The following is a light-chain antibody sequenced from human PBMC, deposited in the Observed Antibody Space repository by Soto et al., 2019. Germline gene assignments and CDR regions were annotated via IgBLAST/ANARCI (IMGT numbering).Light chain of an antibody. CDR3: QQSYSSSWT. CDR1: QDIEND. CDR2: AAS. V-gene: IGKV1-39*01. J-gene: IGKJ1*01. Sequence: DIQMTQSPSSLSASVGDRVTITCRASQDIENDLGWYQQRPGKAPRRLIYAASSLQSGVPSRFSGSGSGTDFTLTIRSLQPEDFATYYCQQSYSSSWTFGQGTKVEIK.